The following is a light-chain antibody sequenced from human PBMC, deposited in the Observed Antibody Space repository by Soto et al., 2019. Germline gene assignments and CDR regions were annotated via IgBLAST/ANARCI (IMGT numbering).Light chain of an antibody. J-gene: IGKJ1*01. V-gene: IGKV3-20*01. CDR1: QTVSSSH. CDR2: GAS. Sequence: EVVLAQSPGTLSLSPGERATLSCRASQTVSSSHLAWYQQKPGQAPRLLIYGASSRATGIPDRFSGSGSGTDFTLTITRLEPEDFAVYYCQQYGDSPPWTFGQGTKVDIK. CDR3: QQYGDSPPWT.